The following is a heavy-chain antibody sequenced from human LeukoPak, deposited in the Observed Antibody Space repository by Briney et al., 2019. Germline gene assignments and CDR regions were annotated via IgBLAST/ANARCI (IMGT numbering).Heavy chain of an antibody. D-gene: IGHD2-15*01. CDR1: GGTFSSYA. J-gene: IGHJ4*02. V-gene: IGHV1-69*06. CDR3: ARDDDCSGGSCYSDY. CDR2: IIPIFGTA. Sequence: SVKVPCKASGGTFSSYAISWVRQAPGQGLEWMGRIIPIFGTANYAQKFQGRVTITADKSTSTAYMELSSLRSEDTAVYYCARDDDCSGGSCYSDYWGQGTLVTVSS.